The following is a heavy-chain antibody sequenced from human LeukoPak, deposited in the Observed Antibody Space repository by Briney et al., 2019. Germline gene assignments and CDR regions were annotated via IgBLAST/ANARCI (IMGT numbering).Heavy chain of an antibody. CDR3: ARPYCSGGGCYSLAPDY. D-gene: IGHD2-15*01. Sequence: ASVKVSCKASGYTFTSYDINWVRQATGQGLEWMGWMNPNSGNTGYAQKFQGRVTMTRNTSISTAYMELSSLRSEDTAVYYCARPYCSGGGCYSLAPDYWGQGTLVTVSS. V-gene: IGHV1-8*01. J-gene: IGHJ4*02. CDR2: MNPNSGNT. CDR1: GYTFTSYD.